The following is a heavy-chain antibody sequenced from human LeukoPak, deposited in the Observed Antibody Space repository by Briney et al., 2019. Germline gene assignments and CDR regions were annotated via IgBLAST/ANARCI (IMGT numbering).Heavy chain of an antibody. CDR1: GYTFTGYY. Sequence: ASVRVSCKASGYTFTGYYMHWVRQAPGQGLEWMGWINPNSGGTNYAQKFQGRVTMTRDTSISTAYMELSRLRSDDTAVYYCASLIVGDQDDAFDIWGQGTMVTVSS. J-gene: IGHJ3*02. D-gene: IGHD1-26*01. V-gene: IGHV1-2*02. CDR2: INPNSGGT. CDR3: ASLIVGDQDDAFDI.